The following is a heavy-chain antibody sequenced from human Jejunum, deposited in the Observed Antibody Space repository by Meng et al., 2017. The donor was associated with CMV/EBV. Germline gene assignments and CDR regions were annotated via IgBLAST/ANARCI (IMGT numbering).Heavy chain of an antibody. D-gene: IGHD4-23*01. Sequence: SRGSITYNSWSWIRQSPRKGLEWIGSISYSGSTNSNPSLKSRVSMSADPSKNQFSLKLSSVTAADTAVYYCARVSPDYGGNSYFDYWGPGTEVTVSS. CDR1: RGSITYNS. CDR3: ARVSPDYGGNSYFDY. J-gene: IGHJ4*02. V-gene: IGHV4-59*01. CDR2: ISYSGST.